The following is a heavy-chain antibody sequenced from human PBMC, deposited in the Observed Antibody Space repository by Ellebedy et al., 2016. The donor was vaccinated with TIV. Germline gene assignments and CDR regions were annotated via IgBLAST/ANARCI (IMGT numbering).Heavy chain of an antibody. CDR1: GFIFGDYA. Sequence: GESLKISXTASGFIFGDYAMNWCRQAPGKGLEWVAVISYDGSNKYYADSVKGRFTISRDNSKNTLYLQMNSLRAEDTAVYYCAKDPRLQKRIAVAGIFDYWGQGTLVTVSS. CDR2: ISYDGSNK. CDR3: AKDPRLQKRIAVAGIFDY. V-gene: IGHV3-30*04. D-gene: IGHD6-19*01. J-gene: IGHJ4*02.